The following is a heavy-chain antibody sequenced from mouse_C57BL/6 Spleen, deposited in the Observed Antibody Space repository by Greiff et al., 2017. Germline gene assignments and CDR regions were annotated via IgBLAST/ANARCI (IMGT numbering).Heavy chain of an antibody. J-gene: IGHJ2*01. CDR2: IWPGGVT. CDR3: ARESGNYGLDY. V-gene: IGHV2-9-1*01. D-gene: IGHD2-1*01. CDR1: GFSLTRYA. Sequence: HLVESGPGLGAPSQSLSITCTVSGFSLTRYAISSVRQPPGKGLEWLGVIWPGGVTNYNSALTSRLSISKDNTKSQVFLKMNSLQTDDTARYYCARESGNYGLDYWGQGATLTVSS.